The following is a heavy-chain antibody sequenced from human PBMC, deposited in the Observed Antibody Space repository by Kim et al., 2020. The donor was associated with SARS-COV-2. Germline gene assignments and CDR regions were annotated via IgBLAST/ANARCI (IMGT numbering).Heavy chain of an antibody. V-gene: IGHV3-23*01. CDR3: AKGPFSSGWYYYYGMDV. CDR1: GFTFSSYA. J-gene: IGHJ6*02. D-gene: IGHD6-19*01. CDR2: ISGSGGST. Sequence: GGSLRLSCAASGFTFSSYAMSWVRQAPGKGLEWVSAISGSGGSTYYADSVKGRFTISRDNSKNTLYLQMNSLRAEDTAVYYCAKGPFSSGWYYYYGMDVCGQGTTVTVSS.